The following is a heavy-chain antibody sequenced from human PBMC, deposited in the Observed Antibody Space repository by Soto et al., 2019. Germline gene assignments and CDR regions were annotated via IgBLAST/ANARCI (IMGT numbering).Heavy chain of an antibody. D-gene: IGHD6-19*01. Sequence: EVLLVESGGGLVQSGGSLRLSCAASGFAFSTYWMHWVRQAPGKGLVWFSRINSDGSSTTYADSVKGRFTISRDNAKNTLYLQMNSLRGEDTAVYYGARAAVAGLNWFDPWGQGTLVTVSS. CDR3: ARAAVAGLNWFDP. V-gene: IGHV3-74*01. J-gene: IGHJ5*02. CDR1: GFAFSTYW. CDR2: INSDGSST.